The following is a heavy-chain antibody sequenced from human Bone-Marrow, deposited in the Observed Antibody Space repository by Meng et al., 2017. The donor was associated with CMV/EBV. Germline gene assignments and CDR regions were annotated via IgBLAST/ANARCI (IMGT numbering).Heavy chain of an antibody. J-gene: IGHJ4*02. Sequence: SLTCTVSGGSISSSSYYWGWIRQPPGKGLEWIGSIYYSGSTYYNPSLKSRVTTSVDTSKNQFSLKLSSVTAADTAVYYCARLNDILTGYCDYWGQGTLVTVSS. CDR1: GGSISSSSYY. V-gene: IGHV4-39*01. CDR3: ARLNDILTGYCDY. CDR2: IYYSGST. D-gene: IGHD3-9*01.